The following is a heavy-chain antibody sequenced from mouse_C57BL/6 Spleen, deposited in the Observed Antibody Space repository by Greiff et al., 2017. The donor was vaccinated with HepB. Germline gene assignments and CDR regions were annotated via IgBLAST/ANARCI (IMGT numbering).Heavy chain of an antibody. D-gene: IGHD2-3*01. V-gene: IGHV1-82*01. CDR1: GYAFSSSW. J-gene: IGHJ2*01. Sequence: VQLQQSGPELVKPGASVKISCKASGYAFSSSWMNWVKQRPGKGLEWIGRIYPGDGDTNYNGKFKGKATLTADKSSSTAYMQLSSLTSEDSAVYFCAREGAIYDGLDYWGQGTTLTVSS. CDR2: IYPGDGDT. CDR3: AREGAIYDGLDY.